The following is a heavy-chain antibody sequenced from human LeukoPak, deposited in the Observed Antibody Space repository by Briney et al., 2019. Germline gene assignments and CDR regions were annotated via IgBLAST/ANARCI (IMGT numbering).Heavy chain of an antibody. Sequence: GGSLRLACAASGFTFSGYAMSWVRQAPGKGLEWVSAISGSGGSTYYADSVKGRFTISRDNSKNTLYLQMNSLRAEDTAVYYCAKEYCSSTICYYVTEGGYFDYWGQGTLVTVSS. CDR1: GFTFSGYA. CDR3: AKEYCSSTICYYVTEGGYFDY. CDR2: ISGSGGST. V-gene: IGHV3-23*01. D-gene: IGHD2-2*01. J-gene: IGHJ4*02.